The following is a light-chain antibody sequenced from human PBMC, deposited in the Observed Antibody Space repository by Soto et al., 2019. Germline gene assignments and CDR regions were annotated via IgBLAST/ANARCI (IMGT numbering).Light chain of an antibody. CDR2: EVS. CDR1: SSDVGSYNL. V-gene: IGLV2-23*02. J-gene: IGLJ1*01. Sequence: QSVLTQPASVSGSPGHSITISCTGTSSDVGSYNLVSWYQQHPGKAPKLMIYEVSKRPSGVSNRFSGSKSGNTASLTISGLQAEDEADYYCCSYAGSYVFGTGTKVTVL. CDR3: CSYAGSYV.